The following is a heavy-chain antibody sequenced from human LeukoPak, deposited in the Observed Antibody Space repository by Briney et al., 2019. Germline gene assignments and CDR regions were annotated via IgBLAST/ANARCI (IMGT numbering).Heavy chain of an antibody. CDR3: AKDRIMSIAARRGEYFQH. J-gene: IGHJ1*01. CDR2: IRYDGSNK. CDR1: GFTFSSYG. V-gene: IGHV3-30*02. D-gene: IGHD6-6*01. Sequence: PGGSLRLSCVASGFTFSSYGMHWVRQAPGKGLEWVVFIRYDGSNKYYADSVKGRFTISRDNSKNTLYLQMNSLRAEDTAVYYCAKDRIMSIAARRGEYFQHWGQGTLVTVSS.